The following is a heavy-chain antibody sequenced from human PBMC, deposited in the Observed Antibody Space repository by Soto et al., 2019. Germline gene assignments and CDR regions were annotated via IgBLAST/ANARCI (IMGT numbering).Heavy chain of an antibody. CDR2: ISGSGGST. J-gene: IGHJ4*02. V-gene: IGHV3-23*01. CDR3: AKRGAHIVVVVAATFHPFDY. Sequence: EVQLLESGGGLVQPGGSLRLSCAASGFTFSSYAMSWVRQAPGKGLEWVSAISGSGGSTYYADSVKGRFTISRDNSKNTLYLQMNSLRAEDTDVYYCAKRGAHIVVVVAATFHPFDYWGQGTLVTVSS. CDR1: GFTFSSYA. D-gene: IGHD2-15*01.